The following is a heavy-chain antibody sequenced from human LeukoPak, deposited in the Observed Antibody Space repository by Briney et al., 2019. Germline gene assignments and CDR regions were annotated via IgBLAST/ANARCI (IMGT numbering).Heavy chain of an antibody. J-gene: IGHJ4*02. D-gene: IGHD6-19*01. CDR1: GFTFSTYG. CDR2: ISPSGAST. V-gene: IGHV3-23*01. CDR3: AKVSGWFGKAYYFDY. Sequence: PGGSLRLSCAASGFTFSTYGMSWVRQAPGKGLEWVSAISPSGASTYNADSVKGRFTISRDNSKNTLYPQMNSLRAEDTAVYYCAKVSGWFGKAYYFDYWGEGTLVTVSS.